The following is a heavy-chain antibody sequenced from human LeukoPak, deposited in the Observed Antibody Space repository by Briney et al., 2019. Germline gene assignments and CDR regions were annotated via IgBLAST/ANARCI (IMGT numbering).Heavy chain of an antibody. CDR2: INSDGSST. J-gene: IGHJ4*02. V-gene: IGHV3-74*01. D-gene: IGHD5-18*01. Sequence: AGGSLRLSCAASGFTFSSYWMHWVRQAPGKGLVWVSRINSDGSSTSYTDSVRGRFSISRDNAKNTLYLQMNSLRAEDTAVYYCAKLSVSTTRGYSYGIQFDYWGQGTLVTVSS. CDR1: GFTFSSYW. CDR3: AKLSVSTTRGYSYGIQFDY.